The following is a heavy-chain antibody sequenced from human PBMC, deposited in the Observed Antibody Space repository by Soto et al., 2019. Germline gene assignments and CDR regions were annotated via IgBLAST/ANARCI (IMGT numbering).Heavy chain of an antibody. Sequence: SETLSLTCTVSGGCISSGDYYGNWIRQPPGKGLEWIGSIYYSGSTYYNPSLKSRVTISVDTSKNQFSLKLSSVTAADTAVYYCARTADYDYVWGSYRYFDYWGQGTLVTVSS. CDR2: IYYSGST. CDR1: GGCISSGDYY. J-gene: IGHJ4*02. V-gene: IGHV4-30-4*01. D-gene: IGHD3-16*02. CDR3: ARTADYDYVWGSYRYFDY.